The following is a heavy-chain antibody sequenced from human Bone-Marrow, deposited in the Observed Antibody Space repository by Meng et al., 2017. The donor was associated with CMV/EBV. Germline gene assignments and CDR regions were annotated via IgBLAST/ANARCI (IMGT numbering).Heavy chain of an antibody. Sequence: SETLSLTCTVSGGSISSSSYYWGWIRQPPGKGLEWIGSIDYSGSTYYNPSLKSRVTISVDTSKNQFSLKLSSVTAADTAVYYCAREWGAARAPLRYYYYGMDVWGQGTTVTVSS. CDR2: IDYSGST. CDR1: GGSISSSSYY. V-gene: IGHV4-39*07. CDR3: AREWGAARAPLRYYYYGMDV. D-gene: IGHD6-6*01. J-gene: IGHJ6*02.